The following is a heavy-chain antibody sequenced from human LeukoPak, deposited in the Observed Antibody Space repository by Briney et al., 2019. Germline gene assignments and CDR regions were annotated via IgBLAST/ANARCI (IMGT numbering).Heavy chain of an antibody. CDR1: GYRFTNYW. V-gene: IGHV5-51*01. Sequence: GEALKISCKGAGYRFTNYWIGWERQMPGKGLEWMGIIYPGDSDTRYSPSFQDQVTISADKSISTASLPWSSLKASDTAMYYCAIAGDSSTNCYRCFNYWGQGPLVTVSS. D-gene: IGHD2-2*01. J-gene: IGHJ4*02. CDR3: AIAGDSSTNCYRCFNY. CDR2: IYPGDSDT.